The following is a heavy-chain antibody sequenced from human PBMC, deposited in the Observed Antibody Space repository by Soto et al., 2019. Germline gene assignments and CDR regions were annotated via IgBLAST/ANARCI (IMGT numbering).Heavy chain of an antibody. CDR1: GFTFSSYW. Sequence: GGSLRLSCAASGFTFSSYWMSWVRQAPGKGLEWVANIKKDGSEKYYVDSVKGRFTISRDNAKNSLYLQMNSLRAEDTAVYYCARRRNSGSYYDAFDIWGQGTMVTVSS. J-gene: IGHJ3*02. D-gene: IGHD1-26*01. V-gene: IGHV3-7*01. CDR3: ARRRNSGSYYDAFDI. CDR2: IKKDGSEK.